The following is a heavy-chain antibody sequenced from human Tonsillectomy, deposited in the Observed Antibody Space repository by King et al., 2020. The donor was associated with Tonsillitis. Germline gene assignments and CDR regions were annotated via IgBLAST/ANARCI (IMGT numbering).Heavy chain of an antibody. V-gene: IGHV3-23*04. J-gene: IGHJ4*02. CDR1: GFTFSSYV. D-gene: IGHD5-12*01. CDR3: AKGNSNTGYDY. CDR2: ITGNGGKT. Sequence: QLVQSGGGLVQPGGSLTLSCAASGFTFSSYVMTWVRQAPGKGLEWVSAITGNGGKTYNADSVKGRFTISRDNSKNTLYLQMNSLRAEDTAVYYCAKGNSNTGYDYWGQGTLVTVSS.